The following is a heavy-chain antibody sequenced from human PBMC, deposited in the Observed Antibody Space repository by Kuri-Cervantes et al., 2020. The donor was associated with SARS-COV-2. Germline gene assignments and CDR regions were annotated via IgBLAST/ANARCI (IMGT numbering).Heavy chain of an antibody. Sequence: LTCAPSGFTSDDYGTHCVRQAPGRGLGWVTLISYDGSDKNYADSGKGRFTISRDNSKSTLFLQMNSVGAEDTAEYYCGRGAAPAEYFCYGMDVWGRGTTVTVSS. D-gene: IGHD2-2*01. CDR2: ISYDGSDK. V-gene: IGHV3-30*03. J-gene: IGHJ6*02. CDR3: GRGAAPAEYFCYGMDV. CDR1: GFTSDDYG.